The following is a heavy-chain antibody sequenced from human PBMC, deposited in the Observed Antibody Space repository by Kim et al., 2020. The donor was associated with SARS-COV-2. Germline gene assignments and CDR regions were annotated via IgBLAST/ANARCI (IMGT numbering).Heavy chain of an antibody. J-gene: IGHJ1*01. CDR3: ARGESDFRD. Sequence: SVKVSCKASGGTFSSYTISWVRQAPGQGLEWMGRIIPILDIANYAQKFQGRVTITADKSTSTAYMELSSLRSEDTAVYCCARGESDFRDWGQGTLVTVSS. D-gene: IGHD3-3*01. V-gene: IGHV1-69*02. CDR1: GGTFSSYT. CDR2: IIPILDIA.